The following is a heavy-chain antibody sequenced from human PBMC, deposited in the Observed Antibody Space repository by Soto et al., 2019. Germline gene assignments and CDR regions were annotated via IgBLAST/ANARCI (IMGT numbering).Heavy chain of an antibody. Sequence: ASVKVSCKASGYSFTDYHIHWVRQAPGQGLEWLGRINPKSGGTSTAQKFQGWVTMTRDRSISTVYMELTRLRSDDTAVYFCARGHSTDCSNGVCSFFYNHEMDVWGQGTTVTV. V-gene: IGHV1-2*04. D-gene: IGHD2-8*01. J-gene: IGHJ6*02. CDR1: GYSFTDYH. CDR3: ARGHSTDCSNGVCSFFYNHEMDV. CDR2: INPKSGGT.